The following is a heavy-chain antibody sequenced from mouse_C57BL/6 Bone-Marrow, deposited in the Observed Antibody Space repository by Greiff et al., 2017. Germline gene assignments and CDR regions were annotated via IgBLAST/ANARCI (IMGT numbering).Heavy chain of an antibody. CDR1: GFSLTSYG. V-gene: IGHV2-5*01. CDR3: AKNYYYGLDY. D-gene: IGHD1-1*01. Sequence: QVQLQQSGPGLVQPSQSLSITCTVSGFSLTSYGVHWVRQSPGKGLEWLGVIWRGGSTDYNAAFMSRLSTTKDNSKSQVSIKMNSLQADDTAIYFCAKNYYYGLDYWGQGTTLTVSA. CDR2: IWRGGST. J-gene: IGHJ2*01.